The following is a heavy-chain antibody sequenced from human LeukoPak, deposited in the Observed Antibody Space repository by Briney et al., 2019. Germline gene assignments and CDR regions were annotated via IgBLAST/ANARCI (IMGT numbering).Heavy chain of an antibody. CDR2: INPNSGGT. J-gene: IGHJ5*02. D-gene: IGHD2-2*01. CDR3: ARVRREYQLLSGWVVANWFDP. V-gene: IGHV1-2*02. CDR1: GYTFTSYG. Sequence: ASVKVSCKASGYTFTSYGISWVRQAPGQGLEWMGWINPNSGGTNYAQKFQGRVTMTRDTSISTAYMELSRLRSDDTAVYYCARVRREYQLLSGWVVANWFDPWGQGTLVTVSS.